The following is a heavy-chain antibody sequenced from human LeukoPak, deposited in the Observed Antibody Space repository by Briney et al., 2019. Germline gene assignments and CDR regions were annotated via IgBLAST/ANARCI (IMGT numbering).Heavy chain of an antibody. D-gene: IGHD5-24*01. V-gene: IGHV3-15*01. CDR1: GFTFSDAW. CDR2: IKSKTDGGTI. Sequence: GGSLRLSCAAPGFTFSDAWMSWVRQAPGKGLEWVGRIKSKTDGGTIDYAAPVNGRFTISRDDSKNTLYLQMNSLKTEDTAVYYCTKGMATISYWGQGTLVTVSS. CDR3: TKGMATISY. J-gene: IGHJ4*02.